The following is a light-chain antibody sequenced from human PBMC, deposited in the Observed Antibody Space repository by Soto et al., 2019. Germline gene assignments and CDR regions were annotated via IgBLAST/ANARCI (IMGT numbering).Light chain of an antibody. Sequence: DIQMTQSPSSLSASVGDRVTITCRASQSISSYLNWYQQKPGKAPKLLIYAASSVQSGVPSRFSGSGSGTDFTLPISSLQPQDVATYYCQQGYSTPRTFGQGTKVEIK. V-gene: IGKV1-39*01. CDR1: QSISSY. J-gene: IGKJ1*01. CDR3: QQGYSTPRT. CDR2: AAS.